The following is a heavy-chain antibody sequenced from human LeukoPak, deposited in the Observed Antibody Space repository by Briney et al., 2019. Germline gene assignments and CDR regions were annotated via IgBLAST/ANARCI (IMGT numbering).Heavy chain of an antibody. V-gene: IGHV4-38-2*02. CDR3: ARDLGSGGDSDY. D-gene: IGHD2-21*01. J-gene: IGHJ4*02. Sequence: SETLSLTCIVSGYSINSGYHSGWIRQPPGKGLEWIGSISHSGHANYNPSLKSRVTIPVDTSKNQFSLKLSSVTATDTAVYYCARDLGSGGDSDYWGQGTLVTVSS. CDR1: GYSINSGYH. CDR2: ISHSGHA.